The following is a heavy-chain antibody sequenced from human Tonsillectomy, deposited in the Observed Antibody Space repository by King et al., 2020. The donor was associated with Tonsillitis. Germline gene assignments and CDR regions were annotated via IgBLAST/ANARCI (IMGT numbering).Heavy chain of an antibody. D-gene: IGHD3-10*01. Sequence: VQLVESGGGLVQPGRSLRLSCAASGFTFDDYAMHWVRQAPGKGLEWVSGISWNSGSIGYADSVKGRFTISRDNAKNSLYLQMNSLRAEDTALYYCAKDISYGEYYYMDVWGKGTTVTVSS. V-gene: IGHV3-9*01. CDR2: ISWNSGSI. CDR1: GFTFDDYA. J-gene: IGHJ6*03. CDR3: AKDISYGEYYYMDV.